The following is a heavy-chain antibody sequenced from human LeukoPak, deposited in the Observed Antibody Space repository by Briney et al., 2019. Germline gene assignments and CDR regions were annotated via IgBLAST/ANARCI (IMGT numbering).Heavy chain of an antibody. V-gene: IGHV1-2*02. Sequence: ASVKVSCKTSGYTFSDYYIHWIRQAPGQGLEWVGWINPNSGDTDYAQKFQGRVTMTRDMSTSTVYMELGSLRSEDTAVYYCARPRYGDYDSEYYYWGQGTLVTVSS. J-gene: IGHJ4*02. CDR1: GYTFSDYY. CDR2: INPNSGDT. D-gene: IGHD4-17*01. CDR3: ARPRYGDYDSEYYY.